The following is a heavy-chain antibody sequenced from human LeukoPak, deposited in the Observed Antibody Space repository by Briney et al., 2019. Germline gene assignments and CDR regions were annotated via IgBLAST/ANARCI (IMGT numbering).Heavy chain of an antibody. Sequence: TGGSLRLSCAASGFTFSTYWMHWVRQAPGKGLVWVSRINTDESRTNYADSVKGRFTISRDNAKNTVYRHMNSLRAEDTAVYYCARGALYSYYMDVWGKGTTVTVSS. CDR1: GFTFSTYW. V-gene: IGHV3-74*01. CDR2: INTDESRT. CDR3: ARGALYSYYMDV. J-gene: IGHJ6*03.